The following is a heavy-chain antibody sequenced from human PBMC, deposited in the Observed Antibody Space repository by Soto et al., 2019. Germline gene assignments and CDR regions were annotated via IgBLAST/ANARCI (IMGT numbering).Heavy chain of an antibody. Sequence: QVQLVESGGGVVQPGKSLRLSCAAFGFTFSYYGMHWVRQAPGKGLEWVALISNAGSNKYYADSLKGRFTISRDNSKNTLYLQMNSPTAEDTAVYYCANDQDCGGTSCKFWAPCYWGQRTLVIVSS. CDR1: GFTFSYYG. V-gene: IGHV3-30*18. J-gene: IGHJ4*02. D-gene: IGHD2-2*01. CDR3: ANDQDCGGTSCKFWAPCY. CDR2: ISNAGSNK.